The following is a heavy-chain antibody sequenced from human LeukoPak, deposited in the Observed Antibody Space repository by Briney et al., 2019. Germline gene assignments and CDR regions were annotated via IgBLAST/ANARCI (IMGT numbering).Heavy chain of an antibody. D-gene: IGHD3-22*01. V-gene: IGHV3-66*01. CDR3: ASLPVIEQGDAFDI. Sequence: PGAPLRLSCAASGFTVSSNYMSWVRQAPGKGLKSDSFIYSGASTYYADSVKGRFTISSDNSKNTLYLQMNSLRAEDTAVYYGASLPVIEQGDAFDIWGQGTMVTVSS. CDR2: IYSGAST. J-gene: IGHJ3*02. CDR1: GFTVSSNY.